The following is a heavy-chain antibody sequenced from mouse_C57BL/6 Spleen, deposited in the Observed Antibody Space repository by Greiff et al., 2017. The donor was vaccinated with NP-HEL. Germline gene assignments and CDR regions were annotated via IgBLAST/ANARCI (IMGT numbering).Heavy chain of an antibody. J-gene: IGHJ1*03. Sequence: VQLQQPGAELVKPGASVKLSCKASGYTFTSYWMHWVKQRPGQGLEWIGMIHPIGGSTNYNEKFKSKATLTVDKSSSTAYMQLSSLTSEDSAVYYCARNDGYPHGYFDVWGTGTTVTVSS. V-gene: IGHV1-64*01. CDR2: IHPIGGST. CDR1: GYTFTSYW. CDR3: ARNDGYPHGYFDV. D-gene: IGHD2-3*01.